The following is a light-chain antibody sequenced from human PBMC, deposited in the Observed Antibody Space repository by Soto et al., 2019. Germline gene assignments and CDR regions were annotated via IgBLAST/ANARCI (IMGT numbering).Light chain of an antibody. V-gene: IGKV1-39*01. CDR1: QSIATF. CDR3: QQSSDSPQT. CDR2: ATS. J-gene: IGKJ1*01. Sequence: QMTQSPSSLSASVGDRVTITCRASQSIATFLNWYQQKLGKAPKLLIYATSNLQRGVPSRFSGSGFGTDFTLTISSLQPEDFASYYCQQSSDSPQTFGQGNKVEI.